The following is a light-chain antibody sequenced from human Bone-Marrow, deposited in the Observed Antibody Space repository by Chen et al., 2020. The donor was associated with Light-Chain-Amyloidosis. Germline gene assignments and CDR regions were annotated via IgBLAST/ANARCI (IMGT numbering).Light chain of an antibody. V-gene: IGKV3-11*01. CDR2: DAS. Sequence: EVVLTQSPATLSLSPGERATLSCRASQSVSSYVAWFQQKPGQAPSLLIYDASNRATGIPARFSGSGSGTDFTLTISSLEPEDFAVYYCHQRNNWPFTFGPGTTVD. J-gene: IGKJ3*01. CDR3: HQRNNWPFT. CDR1: QSVSSY.